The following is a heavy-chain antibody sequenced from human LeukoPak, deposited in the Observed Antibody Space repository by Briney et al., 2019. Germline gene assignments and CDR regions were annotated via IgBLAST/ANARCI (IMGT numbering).Heavy chain of an antibody. D-gene: IGHD2-2*01. CDR1: VYTFTGYY. CDR2: INPNSGGT. CDR3: ANLGYCSSSSCYYYYGMDV. V-gene: IGHV1-2*02. Sequence: GASVKVSCKASVYTFTGYYMHWVRQAPGQGLEWTGWINPNSGGTNYAQKFQGRVTMTRDTSISTAYMELSRLRSDDTAVYYCANLGYCSSSSCYYYYGMDVWGQGTTVTVSS. J-gene: IGHJ6*02.